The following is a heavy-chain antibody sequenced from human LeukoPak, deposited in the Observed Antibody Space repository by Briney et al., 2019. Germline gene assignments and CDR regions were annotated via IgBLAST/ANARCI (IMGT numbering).Heavy chain of an antibody. D-gene: IGHD3-10*01. CDR2: INHSGST. CDR1: GGSFSGYY. Sequence: PSETLSFTCAVYGGSFSGYYWSWIRQPPGKGLEWIGEINHSGSTNYNLSLKSRVTISVDTSKNQFSLKLSSVTAADTAVYYCARRPYYYGSGSYYCYYYMDVWGKGTTVTISS. CDR3: ARRPYYYGSGSYYCYYYMDV. J-gene: IGHJ6*03. V-gene: IGHV4-34*01.